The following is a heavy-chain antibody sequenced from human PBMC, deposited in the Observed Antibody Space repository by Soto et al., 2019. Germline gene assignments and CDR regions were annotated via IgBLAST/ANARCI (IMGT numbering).Heavy chain of an antibody. Sequence: QVQLQESGPGLVKPSETLSLTCTVSGGSLRDYYWNWVRQPPGKGLEWLGYINYSGSTNYNPSLERRVTISIDTSKNRFFLKLSSVTAADTAVYFWARDGRLVARGFTYYSGMDVWGQGTTVTVSS. CDR2: INYSGST. CDR1: GGSLRDYY. V-gene: IGHV4-59*01. CDR3: ARDGRLVARGFTYYSGMDV. J-gene: IGHJ6*02. D-gene: IGHD3-10*01.